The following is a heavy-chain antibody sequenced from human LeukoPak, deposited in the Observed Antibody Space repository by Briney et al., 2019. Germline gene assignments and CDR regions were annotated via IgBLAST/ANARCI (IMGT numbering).Heavy chain of an antibody. D-gene: IGHD1-1*01. V-gene: IGHV4-31*03. CDR3: ARGTAVGIYYYYGMDV. CDR2: IYYSGST. CDR1: GGSISSGGYY. Sequence: SQTLSLTCTVSGGSISSGGYYWSWIRQHPGKGLEWIGYIYYSGSTYYNPSLKSRVTISVDTSKNQFSLKLSSVTAADTAVYYCARGTAVGIYYYYGMDVWGQGTTVTVSS. J-gene: IGHJ6*02.